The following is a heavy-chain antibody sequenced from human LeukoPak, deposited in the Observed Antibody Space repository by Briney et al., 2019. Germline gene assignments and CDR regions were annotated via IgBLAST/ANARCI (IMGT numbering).Heavy chain of an antibody. CDR3: ARDAGYSSSWYLDY. CDR1: GYTFTSYG. J-gene: IGHJ4*02. V-gene: IGHV1-18*01. CDR2: ISAYNGNT. D-gene: IGHD6-13*01. Sequence: ASVKVSCKASGYTFTSYGISWVRQAPGQGREWMGWISAYNGNTNYAQKLQGRVTMTTDTSTSTAYMELRSLRSDDTAVYYCARDAGYSSSWYLDYWGQGTLVTVSS.